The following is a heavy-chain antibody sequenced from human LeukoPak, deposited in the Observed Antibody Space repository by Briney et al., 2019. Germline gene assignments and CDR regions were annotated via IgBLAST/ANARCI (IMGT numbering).Heavy chain of an antibody. J-gene: IGHJ4*02. V-gene: IGHV4-39*07. CDR2: IHYSGST. CDR3: ARGRLDYYGSGSYYNPSRNLDY. CDR1: GGSISSTDYF. Sequence: SETLSLTCTVSGGSISSTDYFWGWIRQPPGKDLEWIGNIHYSGSTYYNPSLKSRVTISVDTSKSQFSLKLSSVTAADTAVYYCARGRLDYYGSGSYYNPSRNLDYWGQGTLVTVSS. D-gene: IGHD3-10*01.